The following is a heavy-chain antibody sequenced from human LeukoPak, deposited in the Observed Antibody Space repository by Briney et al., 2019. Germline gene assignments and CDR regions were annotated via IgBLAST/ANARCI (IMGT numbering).Heavy chain of an antibody. D-gene: IGHD6-19*01. CDR1: GGSIGSDGYY. J-gene: IGHJ3*02. CDR3: ARGRPHGAVAGTGAFDI. Sequence: SQTLSLTCSVSGGSIGSDGYYWSWIRQPPGKGLEWIGEINHSGSTNYNPSLKSRVTISVDTSKNQFSLKLSSVTAADTAVYYCARGRPHGAVAGTGAFDIWGQGTMVTVFS. V-gene: IGHV4-34*01. CDR2: INHSGST.